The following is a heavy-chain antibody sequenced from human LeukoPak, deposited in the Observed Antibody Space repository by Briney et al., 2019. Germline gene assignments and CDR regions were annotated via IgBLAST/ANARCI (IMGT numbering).Heavy chain of an antibody. V-gene: IGHV3-23*01. CDR2: ISGSGGST. CDR1: GFTFTDYA. Sequence: GGSLRLSCVASGFTFTDYAMSWVRQAPGKGLEWVSAISGSGGSTYYADSVKGRFTISRDNSKNTLYLQMNSLRAEDTAVYYCAKDPVFWSGVTPSYYYYGMDVWGQGTTVTVSS. CDR3: AKDPVFWSGVTPSYYYYGMDV. J-gene: IGHJ6*02. D-gene: IGHD3-3*01.